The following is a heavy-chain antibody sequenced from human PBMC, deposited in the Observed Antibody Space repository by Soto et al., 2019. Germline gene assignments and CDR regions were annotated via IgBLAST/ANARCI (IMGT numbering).Heavy chain of an antibody. V-gene: IGHV4-4*02. CDR2: IYHSGST. CDR3: ARDSPTITYFDY. CDR1: GGSISSSNW. D-gene: IGHD3-9*01. Sequence: QVQLQESGPGLVKPSGTLSLTCAVSGGSISSSNWWSWVRQPPGKGLEWIGEIYHSGSTNYNPSLKSRVTLSGDKSKNHFSLKLSSVTAADTAVYYCARDSPTITYFDYWGQGTLVTVSS. J-gene: IGHJ4*02.